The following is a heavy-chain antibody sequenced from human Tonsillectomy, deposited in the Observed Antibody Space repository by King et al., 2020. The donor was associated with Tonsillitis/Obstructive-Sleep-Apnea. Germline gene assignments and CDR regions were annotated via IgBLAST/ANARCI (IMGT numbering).Heavy chain of an antibody. CDR3: ARIDRDYDFWSGYYKGLLDY. CDR1: GFSLSNARMG. V-gene: IGHV2-26*01. CDR2: IFSNDEK. D-gene: IGHD3-3*01. J-gene: IGHJ4*02. Sequence: HVTLKESGPVLVKPTETLTLTCTVSGFSLSNARMGVRWIRQPPGKALEWLAHIFSNDEKSYSTSLKSRLTISKDTSKSQVVLTMTNMDPVDTATYYCARIDRDYDFWSGYYKGLLDYWGQGTLVTVSS.